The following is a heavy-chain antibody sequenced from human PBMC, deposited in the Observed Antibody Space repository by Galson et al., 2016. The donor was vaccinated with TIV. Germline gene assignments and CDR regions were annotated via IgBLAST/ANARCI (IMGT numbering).Heavy chain of an antibody. D-gene: IGHD2-21*01. Sequence: SVKVSCKVSGNSLNELVIHWVRQASGKGLEWMGDFDPEVSKTVYAQMLQGRVTMAADTSRNTAYMELGSLRFEDTAVYYCAADRYCGDNCPDAFDIWGLGTMVTVSS. V-gene: IGHV1-24*01. J-gene: IGHJ3*02. CDR3: AADRYCGDNCPDAFDI. CDR2: FDPEVSKT. CDR1: GNSLNELV.